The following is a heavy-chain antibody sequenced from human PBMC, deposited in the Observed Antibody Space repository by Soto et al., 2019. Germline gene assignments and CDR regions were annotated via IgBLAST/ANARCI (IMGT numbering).Heavy chain of an antibody. CDR2: IFYSGST. CDR1: GGSISSSSFH. Sequence: QLQLQESGPGLVKPSETLSLTCSVSGGSISSSSFHWGWIRPPPGKGLECIGNIFYSGSTYYNPSLKSRVTISVDTSKTQFSLKLRSVTAADTAVYYCATAMVGDSGGYFHHWGQGTLVTVSS. J-gene: IGHJ1*01. V-gene: IGHV4-39*01. D-gene: IGHD4-17*01. CDR3: ATAMVGDSGGYFHH.